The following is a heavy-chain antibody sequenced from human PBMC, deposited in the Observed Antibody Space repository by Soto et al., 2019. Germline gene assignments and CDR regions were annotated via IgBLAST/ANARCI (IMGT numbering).Heavy chain of an antibody. CDR3: ARAPYYDILTGYTSDY. CDR1: GYTFTSYY. CDR2: INPSGGST. D-gene: IGHD3-9*01. Sequence: QVQLVQSGAEVKKPGASVKVSCKASGYTFTSYYKHWVRQAPGQGLEWMGIINPSGGSTSYAQKFQGRVTMTRDTSTSTVYMELSSLRSEDTAVYYCARAPYYDILTGYTSDYWGQGTLVTVSS. J-gene: IGHJ4*02. V-gene: IGHV1-46*01.